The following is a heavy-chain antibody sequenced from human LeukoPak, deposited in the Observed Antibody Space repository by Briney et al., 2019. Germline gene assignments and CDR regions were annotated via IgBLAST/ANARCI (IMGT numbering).Heavy chain of an antibody. Sequence: ASVKVSCKASGGTFSSYAISRVRQAPGQGLEWMGGIIPIFGTANYAQKFQGRVTITADESTSTAYLELSSLRSEDTAVYYCARGRESSSSDYWGQGTLVTVSS. J-gene: IGHJ4*02. CDR2: IIPIFGTA. V-gene: IGHV1-69*13. CDR3: ARGRESSSSDY. CDR1: GGTFSSYA. D-gene: IGHD6-6*01.